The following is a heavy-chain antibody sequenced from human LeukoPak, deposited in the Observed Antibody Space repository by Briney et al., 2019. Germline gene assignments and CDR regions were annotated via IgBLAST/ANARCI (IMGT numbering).Heavy chain of an antibody. Sequence: ASVKVSCKASGYTFISYDINWVRQAPGQGLEWMGWMNPNSGITGYAQKFQGRVSMTRNTSISTAYMELSSLKSEDTAVYYCARGLYYYDSNGRTPYDYWGQGTLVIVSS. J-gene: IGHJ4*02. CDR3: ARGLYYYDSNGRTPYDY. CDR2: MNPNSGIT. CDR1: GYTFISYD. V-gene: IGHV1-8*01. D-gene: IGHD3-22*01.